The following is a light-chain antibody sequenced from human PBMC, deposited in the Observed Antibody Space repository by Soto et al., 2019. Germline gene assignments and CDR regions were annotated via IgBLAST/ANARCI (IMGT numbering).Light chain of an antibody. Sequence: QSALTQPASVSGSPGQSITISCTGTSSDVGSYDPVSWYQHHPGKAPKLMIYEGNKRPSGVSNRFSGSKSGNTASLTISGLQAEDEADYYCCSYAGSITWVFGGGTKLTVL. CDR2: EGN. V-gene: IGLV2-23*01. CDR1: SSDVGSYDP. J-gene: IGLJ2*01. CDR3: CSYAGSITWV.